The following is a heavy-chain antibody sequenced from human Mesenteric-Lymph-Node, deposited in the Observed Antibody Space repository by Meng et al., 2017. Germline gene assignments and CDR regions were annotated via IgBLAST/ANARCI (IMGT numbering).Heavy chain of an antibody. CDR1: GGSFSGYY. J-gene: IGHJ4*02. V-gene: IGHV4-34*01. Sequence: QVELPDGGAGLLKPSETLSLTCAVYGGSFSGYYWSWIRQPPGKGLEWIGEINHSGSTNYNPSLKSRVTISVDTSKNQFSLKLSSVTAADTAVYYCATRGRYCTNGVCYSYYFDYWGQGTLVTVSS. CDR3: ATRGRYCTNGVCYSYYFDY. CDR2: INHSGST. D-gene: IGHD2-8*01.